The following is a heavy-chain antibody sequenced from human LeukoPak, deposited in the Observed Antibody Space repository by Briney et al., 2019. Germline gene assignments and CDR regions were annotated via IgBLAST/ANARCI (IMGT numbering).Heavy chain of an antibody. J-gene: IGHJ6*02. CDR2: TSGSGDRT. CDR1: GFSFSSYA. Sequence: GGSLRLSCAASGFSFSSYAMSWVRQAPGKGLEWVSATSGSGDRTYYAVSVKGRFTISRDNSKNTLYLQMNSLRAEDTAVYYCAKALGYSSGWCSYLDVWGQGTTVTVSS. D-gene: IGHD6-19*01. CDR3: AKALGYSSGWCSYLDV. V-gene: IGHV3-23*01.